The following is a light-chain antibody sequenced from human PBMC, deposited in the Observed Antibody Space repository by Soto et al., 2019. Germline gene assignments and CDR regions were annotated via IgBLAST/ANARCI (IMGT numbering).Light chain of an antibody. J-gene: IGLJ1*01. CDR3: QAWDNFYV. Sequence: SYELTQPPSVSVSPGQTAPITCSGDKLGDKYACWYQQKPGQSPVLVIYEDTKRPSGIPERFSGSNSGNTATLTISGTQAMDEADYYCQAWDNFYVFGSGTKLTVL. V-gene: IGLV3-1*01. CDR2: EDT. CDR1: KLGDKY.